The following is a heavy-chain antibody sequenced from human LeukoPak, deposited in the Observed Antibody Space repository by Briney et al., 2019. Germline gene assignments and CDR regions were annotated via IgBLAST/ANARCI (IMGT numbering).Heavy chain of an antibody. J-gene: IGHJ6*02. D-gene: IGHD6-19*01. CDR1: GGSISSGGYS. Sequence: SETLSLTCAVSGGSISSGGYSWSWIRQPPGKGLEWIGYIYHSGSTYYNPSLKSRVTISVDTSKNQFSLKLSSVTAADTAVYYCHSSGWKYYYYGMDVWGQGTTVTVSS. CDR3: HSSGWKYYYYGMDV. CDR2: IYHSGST. V-gene: IGHV4-30-2*01.